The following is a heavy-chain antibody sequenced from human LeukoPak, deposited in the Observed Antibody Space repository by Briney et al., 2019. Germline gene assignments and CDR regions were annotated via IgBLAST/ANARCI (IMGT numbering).Heavy chain of an antibody. V-gene: IGHV1-24*01. Sequence: GASVKVSCKVSGYTLTELSMHWVRQAPGKGLEWMGGFDPEDGETIYAQKFQGRVTMTEDTSTDTAYMELSSLRSEDTAVYYCATVSYYYGSGSYLIPKVGGHFDYWGQGTLVTVSS. CDR1: GYTLTELS. J-gene: IGHJ4*02. D-gene: IGHD3-10*01. CDR3: ATVSYYYGSGSYLIPKVGGHFDY. CDR2: FDPEDGET.